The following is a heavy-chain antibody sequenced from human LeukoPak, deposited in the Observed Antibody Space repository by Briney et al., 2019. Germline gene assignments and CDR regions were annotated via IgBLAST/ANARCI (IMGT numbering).Heavy chain of an antibody. J-gene: IGHJ4*02. CDR2: IYPSDSDT. V-gene: IGHV5-51*01. Sequence: GESLKISCKGSGYSFTSYLIGWVRQMPRKGLEWMGIIYPSDSDTRYSPSFQGQVTISADKSISTAYLQWSSLKASDTAMYYCARFSSSWYPPDYWGQGALVTVSS. CDR1: GYSFTSYL. CDR3: ARFSSSWYPPDY. D-gene: IGHD6-13*01.